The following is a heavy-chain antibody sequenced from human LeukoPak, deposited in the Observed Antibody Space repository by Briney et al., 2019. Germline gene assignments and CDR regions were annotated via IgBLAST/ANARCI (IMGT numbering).Heavy chain of an antibody. V-gene: IGHV3-21*01. CDR1: GFTFSSYS. J-gene: IGHJ5*02. D-gene: IGHD3-3*01. Sequence: SGGSLILSCAASGFTFSSYSMNWVRQAPGKGLEWVSSISSSSSYIYYADSVKGRFTISRDNAKNSLYLQMNSLRAEDTAVYYCARQDYDFWSGPNKNWFDPWGQGTLVTVSS. CDR2: ISSSSSYI. CDR3: ARQDYDFWSGPNKNWFDP.